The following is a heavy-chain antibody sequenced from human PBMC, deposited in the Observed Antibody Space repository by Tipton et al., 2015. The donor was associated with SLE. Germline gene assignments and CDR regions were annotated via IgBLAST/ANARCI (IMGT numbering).Heavy chain of an antibody. J-gene: IGHJ2*01. CDR3: ARCGGRFKYFDL. D-gene: IGHD2-21*01. CDR2: IYYSGST. Sequence: TLSLTCTVSGGSISSHYWSWIRQPPGKGLEWIGYIYYSGSTYYNPSLKSRVIISVDTSKNQFSLKLSSVTAADTAVYYCARCGGRFKYFDLWGRGTLVTVSS. CDR1: GGSISSHY. V-gene: IGHV4-30-4*08.